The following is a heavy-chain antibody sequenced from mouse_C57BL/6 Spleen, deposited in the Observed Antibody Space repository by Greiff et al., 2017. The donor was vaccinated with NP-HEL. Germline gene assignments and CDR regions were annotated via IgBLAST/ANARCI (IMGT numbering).Heavy chain of an antibody. CDR3: ARGGITTVVAPAY. J-gene: IGHJ3*01. CDR1: GYTFTSYW. D-gene: IGHD1-1*01. V-gene: IGHV1-72*01. Sequence: QVQLQQPGAELVKPGASVKLSCKASGYTFTSYWMHWVKQRPGRGLEWIGRIDPNSGGTKYNEKFKSKATLTVDKPSSTAYMQLSSLTSEDSAVYYCARGGITTVVAPAYWGQVTLVTVSA. CDR2: IDPNSGGT.